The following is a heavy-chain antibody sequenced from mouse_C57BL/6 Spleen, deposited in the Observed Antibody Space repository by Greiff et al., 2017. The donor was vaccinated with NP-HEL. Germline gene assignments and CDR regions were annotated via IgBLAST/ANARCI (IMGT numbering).Heavy chain of an antibody. Sequence: EVHLVESGGDLVKPGGSLKLSCAASGFTFSSYGMSWVRQTPDKRLEWVATISSGGSYTYYPDSVKGRFTISRDNAKNTLYLQMSSLKSEDTAMYYCARGIYYGYDEWYFYVWGTGTTVTVSS. D-gene: IGHD2-2*01. J-gene: IGHJ1*03. CDR2: ISSGGSYT. CDR3: ARGIYYGYDEWYFYV. V-gene: IGHV5-6*01. CDR1: GFTFSSYG.